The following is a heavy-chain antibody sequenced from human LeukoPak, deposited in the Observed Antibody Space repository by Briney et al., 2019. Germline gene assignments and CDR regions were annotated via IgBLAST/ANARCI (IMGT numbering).Heavy chain of an antibody. CDR1: GGTFSSYA. CDR2: IIPIFGTA. V-gene: IGHV1-69*01. CDR3: ARDSTYYDILTGYYNRNPSDY. J-gene: IGHJ4*02. Sequence: ASVKVSCKASGGTFSSYAISWVRQAPGQGLEWMGGIIPIFGTANYAQKFQGRVTITADESTGTAYMELSSLRSEDTAVYYCARDSTYYDILTGYYNRNPSDYWGQGTLVTVSS. D-gene: IGHD3-9*01.